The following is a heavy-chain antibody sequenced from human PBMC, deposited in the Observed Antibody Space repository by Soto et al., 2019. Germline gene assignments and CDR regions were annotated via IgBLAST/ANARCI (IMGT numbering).Heavy chain of an antibody. Sequence: SESLSLLCTVTGGSIRSYYWSWIRQPPGKGLEWIGYIYYSGSTNYNPSLKSRVTISVDTSKNQFSLKLSSVTAAGTAVYYCARDLDDFWSGYHHNWFDPWGQGTLVTVSS. J-gene: IGHJ5*02. CDR1: GGSIRSYY. V-gene: IGHV4-59*01. D-gene: IGHD3-3*01. CDR2: IYYSGST. CDR3: ARDLDDFWSGYHHNWFDP.